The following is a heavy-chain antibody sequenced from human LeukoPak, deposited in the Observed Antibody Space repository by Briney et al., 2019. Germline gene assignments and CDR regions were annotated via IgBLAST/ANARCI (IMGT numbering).Heavy chain of an antibody. J-gene: IGHJ3*02. CDR2: VYHTGFT. V-gene: IGHV4/OR15-8*01. CDR3: ARVGRGAFDI. Sequence: PSETLSLTCVVSGDSVSNNTWWTWVRQPPGKGLEWIGEVYHTGFTRYNPSLESRVTMSVDKSKNQFSLSLSSVTAADTAVYFCARVGRGAFDIWGQGTMVTVSS. CDR1: GDSVSNNTW. D-gene: IGHD2-15*01.